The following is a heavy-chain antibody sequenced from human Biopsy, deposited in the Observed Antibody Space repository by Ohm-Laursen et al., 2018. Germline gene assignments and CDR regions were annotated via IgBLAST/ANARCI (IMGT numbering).Heavy chain of an antibody. V-gene: IGHV4-4*07. D-gene: IGHD3-22*01. CDR3: ASVVLGPTNDAFDL. CDR2: IYPGGST. CDR1: GGDINNYY. J-gene: IGHJ3*01. Sequence: SETLSLTCNVSGGDINNYYWSWIRQPAAKGLEWIGRIYPGGSTNYNPSLKSRVTMSVDTSKKQLSLRLRSVTAADTAMYYCASVVLGPTNDAFDLWGQGTMVVVSS.